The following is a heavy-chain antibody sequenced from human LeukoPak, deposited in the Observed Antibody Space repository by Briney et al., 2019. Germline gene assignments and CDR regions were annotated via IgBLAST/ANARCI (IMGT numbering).Heavy chain of an antibody. CDR3: ARAGVVPAAEYHYYYMDV. J-gene: IGHJ6*03. Sequence: ASVKVSCKTSGYTFTCYYMHWVRRAPGQGLEWMGWISPNSGDTEYAQKFQGRVTMTRDTSTSTAYMELRRLRSDDTAVYYCARAGVVPAAEYHYYYMDVWGKGTTVTVSS. CDR2: ISPNSGDT. CDR1: GYTFTCYY. D-gene: IGHD2-2*01. V-gene: IGHV1-2*02.